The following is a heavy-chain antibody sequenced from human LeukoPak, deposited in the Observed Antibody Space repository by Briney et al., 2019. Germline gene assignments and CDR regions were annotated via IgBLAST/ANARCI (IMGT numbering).Heavy chain of an antibody. CDR1: GYIFTTYW. Sequence: GESLKISCKGSGYIFTTYWFAWVRQMPGKGLEWMGVIYPGDSETRYSPSFQGQVTISVDKSITTAYLQLSSLKASDTAIYYCARRRFGDFLVDYWGQGTLVTVSS. J-gene: IGHJ4*02. CDR2: IYPGDSET. D-gene: IGHD3-10*01. CDR3: ARRRFGDFLVDY. V-gene: IGHV5-51*01.